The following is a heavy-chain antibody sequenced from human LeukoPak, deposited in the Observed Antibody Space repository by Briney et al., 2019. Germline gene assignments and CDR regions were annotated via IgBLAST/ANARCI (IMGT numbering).Heavy chain of an antibody. J-gene: IGHJ4*02. V-gene: IGHV3-23*01. CDR3: AKDLLYGSGSYYFDY. CDR1: GFTFSSYA. Sequence: GGSLRLSCAASGFTFSSYAMSWVRQAPGKGLEWVSAISGSGGSTYYADSVKGRFTISRDNSKNTPYLQMNSLRAEDTAVYYCAKDLLYGSGSYYFDYWGQGTLVTVSS. CDR2: ISGSGGST. D-gene: IGHD3-10*01.